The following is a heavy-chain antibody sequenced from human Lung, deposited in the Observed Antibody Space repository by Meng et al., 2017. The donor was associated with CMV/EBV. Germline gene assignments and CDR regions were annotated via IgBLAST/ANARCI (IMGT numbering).Heavy chain of an antibody. J-gene: IGHJ3*02. V-gene: IGHV4-4*02. D-gene: IGHD3-22*01. Sequence: SETLSLTXVVSGGSISSSKWWSWVRQPPGKGLEWIGAIHHSGTTNYNTSLKSRVTMSVDRSKNHFSLSLTSVTAADTAVYFCARADSSYFDVSAYYPDAFDIWGQGTVVTFSS. CDR3: ARADSSYFDVSAYYPDAFDI. CDR2: IHHSGTT. CDR1: GGSISSSKW.